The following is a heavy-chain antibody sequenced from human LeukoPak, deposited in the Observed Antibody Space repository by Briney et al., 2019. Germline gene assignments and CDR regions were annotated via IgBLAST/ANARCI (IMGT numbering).Heavy chain of an antibody. Sequence: PSQTLSLTCTVSGGSISSGSYYWSWIRQPAGKGLEWIGRIYTRGSTNYNPSLKSRVTISVDTSKNQFSLKLSSVTAADTAVYYCAGYDILTGYYTYYYMDVWGKGTTVTVSS. CDR2: IYTRGST. CDR1: GGSISSGSYY. D-gene: IGHD3-9*01. J-gene: IGHJ6*03. CDR3: AGYDILTGYYTYYYMDV. V-gene: IGHV4-61*02.